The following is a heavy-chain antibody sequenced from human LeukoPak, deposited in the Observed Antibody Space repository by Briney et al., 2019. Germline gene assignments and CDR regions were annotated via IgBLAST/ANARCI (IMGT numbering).Heavy chain of an antibody. CDR3: ARDAKLWFGEKAFDT. J-gene: IGHJ4*02. CDR2: IWFDGTNP. CDR1: GFTFNNYA. V-gene: IGHV3-33*01. D-gene: IGHD3-10*01. Sequence: PGRSLRLSCAASGFTFNNYAMHWVRQAPGKGLEWVAAIWFDGTNPHYGDFVKGRFTISRDNSKNTVFLQMDSLRADDTALYYCARDAKLWFGEKAFDTWGQGLLVTVSS.